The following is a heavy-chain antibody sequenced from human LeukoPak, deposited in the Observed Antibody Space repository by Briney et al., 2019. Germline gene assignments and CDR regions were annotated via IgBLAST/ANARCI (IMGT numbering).Heavy chain of an antibody. CDR2: ISAYNGNT. V-gene: IGHV1-18*01. Sequence: GASVKVSCKASGYTFTSYGISWVRQAPGQGLEWMGWISAYNGNTNYAQKLQGRVTMTTDTSTSTAYMELRSLRSDDTAVYYCARVRREYCGGDCYLTRLIDYWGQGTLVTVSS. CDR3: ARVRREYCGGDCYLTRLIDY. D-gene: IGHD2-21*02. CDR1: GYTFTSYG. J-gene: IGHJ4*02.